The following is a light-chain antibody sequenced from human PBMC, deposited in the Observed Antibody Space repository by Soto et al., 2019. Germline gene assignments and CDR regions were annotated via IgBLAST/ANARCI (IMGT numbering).Light chain of an antibody. CDR2: AAS. Sequence: AIQMTQSPSSLSASVGDRVTITCRASQRIRNALGWYQQKPGKAPKLLIYAASTLQSGVPSRFSGSGSGTGFTLTISSLQPEDCATYYCLQDYNYPWTFGQGTKVEIK. J-gene: IGKJ1*01. CDR1: QRIRNA. V-gene: IGKV1-6*01. CDR3: LQDYNYPWT.